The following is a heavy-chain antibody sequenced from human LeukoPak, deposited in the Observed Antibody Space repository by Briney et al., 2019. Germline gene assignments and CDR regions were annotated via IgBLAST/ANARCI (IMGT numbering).Heavy chain of an antibody. J-gene: IGHJ3*02. V-gene: IGHV3-48*01. D-gene: IGHD3-22*01. CDR1: GFTFSTYS. Sequence: PGGSLRLSCAASGFTFSTYSMNWVRQAPGKGLEWISYISRSSSSKFYADSVKGRFTISRDNAKNSLYLQMNSLRAEDTAVYYCARDHYHDSSGYIPAGDAFDIWGQGTMVTVSS. CDR2: ISRSSSSK. CDR3: ARDHYHDSSGYIPAGDAFDI.